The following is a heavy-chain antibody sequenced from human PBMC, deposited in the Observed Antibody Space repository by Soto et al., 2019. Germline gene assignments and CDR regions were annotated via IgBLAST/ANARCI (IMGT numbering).Heavy chain of an antibody. Sequence: GGSLRLSCAASGFSFDDYTMHWVRQAPGKGLEWVSLISWDGGSTYYADSVKGRFTISRDNSKNSLYLQMNSLRTEDTALYYCAKDFVVWGGGSCYSDWGQGTLVTVSS. CDR2: ISWDGGST. D-gene: IGHD2-15*01. V-gene: IGHV3-43*01. J-gene: IGHJ4*02. CDR1: GFSFDDYT. CDR3: AKDFVVWGGGSCYSD.